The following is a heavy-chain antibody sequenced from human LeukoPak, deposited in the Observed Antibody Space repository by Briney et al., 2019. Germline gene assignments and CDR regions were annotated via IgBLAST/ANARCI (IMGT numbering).Heavy chain of an antibody. J-gene: IGHJ4*02. CDR1: GGFFSGYY. V-gene: IGHV4-34*01. CDR2: INHSGST. CDR3: VSPRGFSYGYFDY. D-gene: IGHD5-18*01. Sequence: SETLSLTCAVYGGFFSGYYWSWIRQPPGKGLEWIGEINHSGSTNYNPSLKSRVTISVDTSKNQFSLTLGSVSATDTAVYYCVSPRGFSYGYFDYWGQGTLVTVSS.